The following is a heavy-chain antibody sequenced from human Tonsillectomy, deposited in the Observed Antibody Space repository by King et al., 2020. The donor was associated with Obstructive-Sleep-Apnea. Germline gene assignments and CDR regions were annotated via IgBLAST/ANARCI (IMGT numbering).Heavy chain of an antibody. CDR1: GFTFSTFW. CDR2: IKEDGSEK. CDR3: ARGRQLGY. J-gene: IGHJ4*02. D-gene: IGHD6-13*01. V-gene: IGHV3-7*01. Sequence: VQLVESGGGLVQPGGSLRLSCAASGFTFSTFWMSCVRQAPGKGLEGVANIKEDGSEKSYVDSVKGRFTISRDNAKNSLYLQTNSLRAEDTAVFYCARGRQLGYWGQGTLVTVSS.